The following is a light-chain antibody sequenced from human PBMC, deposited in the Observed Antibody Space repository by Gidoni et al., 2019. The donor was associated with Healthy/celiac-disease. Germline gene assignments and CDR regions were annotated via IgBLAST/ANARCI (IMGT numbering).Light chain of an antibody. CDR3: AAWDDSLNGYV. J-gene: IGLJ1*01. Sequence: QSVLTQPPSASGTPGQGVTISCSGSSSNIGSNTVNWYQQLPGTAPKLLIYSNNQRPSGVPDRVSGSKSGTSASLAISGLQSEEEADYYCAAWDDSLNGYVFGTGTKVTVL. CDR1: SSNIGSNT. V-gene: IGLV1-44*01. CDR2: SNN.